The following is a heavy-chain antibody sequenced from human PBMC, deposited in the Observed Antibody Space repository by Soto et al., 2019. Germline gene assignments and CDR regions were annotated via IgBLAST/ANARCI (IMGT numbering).Heavy chain of an antibody. Sequence: GGSLRLSCAASGFTFSSYGMHWVRQAPGKGLEWVAVIWYDGSNKYYAYSAKGRFNISRDNSKNRLYLKINSLRAEDTAVYYCSRDVDDFWSGYLDYFDYWGQGTLVTVSS. CDR1: GFTFSSYG. CDR2: IWYDGSNK. CDR3: SRDVDDFWSGYLDYFDY. V-gene: IGHV3-33*01. D-gene: IGHD3-3*01. J-gene: IGHJ4*02.